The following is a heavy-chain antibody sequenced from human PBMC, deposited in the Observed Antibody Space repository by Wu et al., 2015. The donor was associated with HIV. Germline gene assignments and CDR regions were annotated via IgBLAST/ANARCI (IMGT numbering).Heavy chain of an antibody. V-gene: IGHV1-2*02. CDR3: TKDYGIVGSTLPEYFQH. CDR2: INPNSGGS. J-gene: IGHJ1*01. D-gene: IGHD1-26*01. Sequence: QVQLMQSGAEVKKPGASVKVSCKTSGYSFTGNYIHWVRQAPGQGLEWMGWINPNSGGSKSPQKFQGRVTMTRDTSVSTVYLELTRLKFGDTAIYYCTKDYGIVGSTLPEYFQHWGQGTLVTVSS. CDR1: GYSFTGNY.